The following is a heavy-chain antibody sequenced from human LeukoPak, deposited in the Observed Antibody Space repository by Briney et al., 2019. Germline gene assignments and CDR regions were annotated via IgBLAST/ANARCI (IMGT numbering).Heavy chain of an antibody. CDR3: ARANDYIDY. Sequence: GGSLRLSCAASEFTFSRYTMNWVRQAPGKGLEWVSSITGSSTYIYYSDSVRGRFTISLDNANNSLYLQMSSLRVEDTAVYYCARANDYIDYWGRGVLVTVS. CDR2: ITGSSTYI. J-gene: IGHJ4*02. V-gene: IGHV3-21*01. CDR1: EFTFSRYT.